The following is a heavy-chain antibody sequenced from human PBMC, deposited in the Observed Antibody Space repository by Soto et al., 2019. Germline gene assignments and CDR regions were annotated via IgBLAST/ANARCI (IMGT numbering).Heavy chain of an antibody. CDR3: ARSLDCYSYCYMDV. CDR2: ISAYNGNT. CDR1: GYTFTSYG. J-gene: IGHJ6*03. V-gene: IGHV1-18*01. Sequence: ASVKVSCKASGYTFTSYGISWVRQAPGQGLEWMGWISAYNGNTNYAQKLQGRVTMTTDTSTSTAYMELRSLRSDDTAVYYCARSLDCYSYCYMDVWGKATTVTVSS.